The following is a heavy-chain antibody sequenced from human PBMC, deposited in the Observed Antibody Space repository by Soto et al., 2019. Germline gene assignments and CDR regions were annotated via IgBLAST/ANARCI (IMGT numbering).Heavy chain of an antibody. J-gene: IGHJ6*02. CDR1: GFTFSSYG. D-gene: IGHD3-22*01. CDR3: AKASYDSKTYYYYGMDV. Sequence: GGSLRLSCAASGFTFSSYGMHWVRQAPGKGLEWVAVISYDGSNKYYADSAKGRFTISRDNSKNTLYLQMNSLRAEDTAVYYCAKASYDSKTYYYYGMDVWGQGTTVTVSS. V-gene: IGHV3-30*18. CDR2: ISYDGSNK.